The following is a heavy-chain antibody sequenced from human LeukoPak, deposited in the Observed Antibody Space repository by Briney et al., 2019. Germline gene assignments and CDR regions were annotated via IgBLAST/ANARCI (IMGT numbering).Heavy chain of an antibody. CDR1: GFTFSSYD. V-gene: IGHV3-30*18. CDR3: AKEAYSYGYFDS. CDR2: ISYDGSNK. D-gene: IGHD5-18*01. Sequence: TGGSLRLSCAASGFTFSSYDMHWVRQAPGKGLEWVAGISYDGSNKYYTDPVKGRFTISRDNSKNTLYLQMNSLRAEDTALYYCAKEAYSYGYFDSWGLGTLVTVSS. J-gene: IGHJ4*02.